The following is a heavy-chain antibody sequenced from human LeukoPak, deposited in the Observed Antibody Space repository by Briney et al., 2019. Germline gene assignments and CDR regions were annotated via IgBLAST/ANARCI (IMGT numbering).Heavy chain of an antibody. CDR3: ARRAGAYSHPYDY. V-gene: IGHV3-30*03. D-gene: IGHD4/OR15-4a*01. J-gene: IGHJ4*02. Sequence: GGSLRLSCAASGFTLSSYGMHWVRQAPGKGLEWVAVISYDGSNKYYADSVKGRFTISRDNSKNTLYLQMNSLRADDTAVYYCARRAGAYSHPYDYWGQGTLGTVSS. CDR2: ISYDGSNK. CDR1: GFTLSSYG.